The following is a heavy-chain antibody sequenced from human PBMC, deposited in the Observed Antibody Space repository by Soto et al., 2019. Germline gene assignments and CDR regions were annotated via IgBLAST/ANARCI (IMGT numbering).Heavy chain of an antibody. CDR3: ARGVPPGWFDP. CDR1: GYTFTSYG. Sequence: QVQLVQSGAEVKKPGASVKVSCKASGYTFTSYGISWVRQAPGQGLEWMGWTSAYNGNTNYAQKLQGSVTMTTGTSTSTADMELRSLRSDDTAVHYCARGVPPGWFDPWGQGTLVTVSS. J-gene: IGHJ5*02. V-gene: IGHV1-18*01. CDR2: TSAYNGNT.